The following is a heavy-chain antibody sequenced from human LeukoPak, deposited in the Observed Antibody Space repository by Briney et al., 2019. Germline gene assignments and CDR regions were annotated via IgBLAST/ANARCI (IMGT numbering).Heavy chain of an antibody. D-gene: IGHD4-17*01. V-gene: IGHV3-11*06. J-gene: IGHJ4*02. CDR1: GFTFSDYY. Sequence: GGSLRLSCAASGFTFSDYYMSWIRQAPGKGLEWVSYISSSGTSYTNYADSVKGRFTISRDNAKNSVYLQMSSLRAEDTAVYYCASHMYRTTVTSFWDYWGQGTLVTVSS. CDR3: ASHMYRTTVTSFWDY. CDR2: ISSSGTSYT.